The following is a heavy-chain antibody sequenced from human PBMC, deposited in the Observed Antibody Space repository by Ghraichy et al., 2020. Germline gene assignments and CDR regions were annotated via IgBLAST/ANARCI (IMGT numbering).Heavy chain of an antibody. V-gene: IGHV4-61*01. CDR3: ARDLTDYCGNYYFDY. Sequence: SETLSLTCTVSGGSVSSGSYYWIWIRQPPGKVLEWIGYIYYSGSTNYNPSLKSRVTISVDTSKNQFSLKLSSVTAADTAVYYCARDLTDYCGNYYFDYWGQGTLVTVSS. J-gene: IGHJ4*02. CDR2: IYYSGST. CDR1: GGSVSSGSYY. D-gene: IGHD4-23*01.